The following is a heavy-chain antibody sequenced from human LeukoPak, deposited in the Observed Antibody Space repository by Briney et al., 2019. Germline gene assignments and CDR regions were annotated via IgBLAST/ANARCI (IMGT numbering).Heavy chain of an antibody. J-gene: IGHJ5*02. V-gene: IGHV1-2*02. CDR3: ARVKYNNNWSWFDP. Sequence: GASVKVSCKASGYTFTAYYMHWVRQAPGQGLEWMGWIKPNSGGTNYAQNFQDRVTMTRDTSISTAYMELSRLRSDDTAVYFCARVKYNNNWSWFDPWGQGTQVTVSS. CDR2: IKPNSGGT. CDR1: GYTFTAYY. D-gene: IGHD1-1*01.